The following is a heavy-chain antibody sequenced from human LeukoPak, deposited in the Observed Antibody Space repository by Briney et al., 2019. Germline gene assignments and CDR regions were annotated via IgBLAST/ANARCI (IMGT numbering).Heavy chain of an antibody. CDR2: ISAYNGNT. J-gene: IGHJ6*04. CDR3: ARVGGYSGYEDYYYYGMDV. CDR1: GYTFTIYG. V-gene: IGHV1-18*04. D-gene: IGHD5-12*01. Sequence: ASVKVSCKASGYTFTIYGISWVRQAPGQGLEWMGWISAYNGNTNYAQKLQGRVTITTDTSTSTAYMELRSLRSDDTAVYYCARVGGYSGYEDYYYYGMDVWGKGTTVTVSS.